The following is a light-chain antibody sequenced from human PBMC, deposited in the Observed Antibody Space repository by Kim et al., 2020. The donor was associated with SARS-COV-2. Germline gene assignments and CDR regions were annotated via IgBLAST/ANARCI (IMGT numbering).Light chain of an antibody. CDR1: SGYSNYK. Sequence: QPVLTQPPSASASLGASVTLTCTLSSGYSNYKVDWYQQRPGKGPRFVMRVGTGGIVGSKGDGIPDRFSVLGSGLNRYLTIKNIQEEDESDYHCGADHGSGSKMFVGGTQLTVL. CDR3: GADHGSGSKM. J-gene: IGLJ3*02. V-gene: IGLV9-49*01. CDR2: VGTGGIVG.